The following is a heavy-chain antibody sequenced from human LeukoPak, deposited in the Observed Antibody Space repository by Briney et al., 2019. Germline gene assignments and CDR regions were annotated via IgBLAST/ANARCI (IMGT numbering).Heavy chain of an antibody. CDR2: IYYSGST. CDR1: GGSISSSSYY. V-gene: IGHV4-39*01. Sequence: SETLSLTCTVSGGSISSSSYYWGWIRQPPGKGLEWIGCIYYSGSTYYNPSLKSRVTISVDTSKNQFSLKLSSVTAADTAVYYCARHVMYYYDSRGICDYWGQGTLVTVSS. D-gene: IGHD3-22*01. J-gene: IGHJ4*02. CDR3: ARHVMYYYDSRGICDY.